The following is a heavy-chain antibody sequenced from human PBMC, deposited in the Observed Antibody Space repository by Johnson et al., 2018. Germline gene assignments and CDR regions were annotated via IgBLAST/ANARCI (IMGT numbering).Heavy chain of an antibody. CDR1: GFTFSDYY. D-gene: IGHD6-13*01. V-gene: IGHV3-11*04. J-gene: IGHJ6*03. CDR3: AKSSEYSSTSSMDV. CDR2: ISSSDETI. Sequence: QVQLVESGGGVVQPGRSLRLSCAASGFTFSDYYFSWIRKAPGKGLEWVSSISSSDETIYYADSVKGRFTISRDNAGDALFLQMNSLIAEDTAVYYCAKSSEYSSTSSMDVWGKGTTVTVSS.